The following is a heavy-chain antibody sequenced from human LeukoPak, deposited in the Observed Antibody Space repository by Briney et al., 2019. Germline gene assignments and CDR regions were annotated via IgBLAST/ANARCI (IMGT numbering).Heavy chain of an antibody. CDR1: GYTLSGTGWY. D-gene: IGHD3-10*01. CDR3: ARDGPAQMVDLDY. Sequence: GDSVKVSCKASGYTLSGTGWYLYWLRQAPGQGRECMGWIHPNNGDTAYAQKFEGRVAMTRDTSISTAYMELRRLRPDDTAVYFCARDGPAQMVDLDYWGQGTLVTVSS. V-gene: IGHV1-2*02. CDR2: IHPNNGDT. J-gene: IGHJ4*02.